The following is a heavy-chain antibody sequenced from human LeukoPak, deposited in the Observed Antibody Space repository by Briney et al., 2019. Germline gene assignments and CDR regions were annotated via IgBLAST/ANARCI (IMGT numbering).Heavy chain of an antibody. J-gene: IGHJ4*02. D-gene: IGHD3-10*01. CDR3: AKSEKYSSRSSHFDY. CDR1: GFTVSSNY. CDR2: ISYDGSNK. V-gene: IGHV3-30*18. Sequence: GGSLRLSCAASGFTVSSNYMSWVRQAPGKGLEWVAVISYDGSNKYYADSVKGRFTISRDNSKNTLYLQMNSLRAEDTAVYYCAKSEKYSSRSSHFDYWGQGTLVTVSS.